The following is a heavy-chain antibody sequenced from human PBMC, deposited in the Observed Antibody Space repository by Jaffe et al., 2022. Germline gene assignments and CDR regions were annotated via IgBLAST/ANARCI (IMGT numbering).Heavy chain of an antibody. CDR2: ISSSSSYI. Sequence: EVQLVESGGGLVKPGGSLRLSCAASGFTFSSYSMNWVRQAPGKGLEWVSSISSSSSYIYYADSVKGRFTISRDNAKNSLYLQMNSLRAEDTAVYYCARDNGIGAVTTFGASDYWGQGTLVTVSS. V-gene: IGHV3-21*01. J-gene: IGHJ4*02. CDR3: ARDNGIGAVTTFGASDY. D-gene: IGHD3-16*01. CDR1: GFTFSSYS.